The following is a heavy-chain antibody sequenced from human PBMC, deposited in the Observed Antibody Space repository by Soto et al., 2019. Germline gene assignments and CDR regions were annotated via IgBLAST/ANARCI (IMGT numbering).Heavy chain of an antibody. D-gene: IGHD3-22*01. J-gene: IGHJ3*02. CDR2: IWYDGSNK. V-gene: IGHV3-33*01. CDR3: AREGYYYDSSGYYHGEPINAFDI. CDR1: GFTFSSYG. Sequence: GGSLRLSCAASGFTFSSYGMHWVRQAPGKGLEWVAVIWYDGSNKYYADSVKGRFTISRDNSKNTLYLQMNSLRAEDTAVYYCAREGYYYDSSGYYHGEPINAFDIWGQGTMVTVSS.